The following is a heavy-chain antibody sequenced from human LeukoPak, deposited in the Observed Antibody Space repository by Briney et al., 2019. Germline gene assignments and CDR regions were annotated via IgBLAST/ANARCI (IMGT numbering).Heavy chain of an antibody. D-gene: IGHD2-2*01. V-gene: IGHV3-33*01. CDR3: ASAARTYYYMDV. Sequence: PGGSLRVSCAASGFSFSNYGMHWVRQAPGKGLEWVAVIWYDGSNKYYADSVKGRFTISRDNSKNTLYLQMNSLRAEDTAVYYCASAARTYYYMDVWGKGTTVTVSS. CDR2: IWYDGSNK. J-gene: IGHJ6*03. CDR1: GFSFSNYG.